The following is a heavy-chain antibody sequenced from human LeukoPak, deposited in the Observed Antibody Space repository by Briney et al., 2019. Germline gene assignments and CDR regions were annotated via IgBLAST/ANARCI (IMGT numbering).Heavy chain of an antibody. V-gene: IGHV1-8*01. CDR3: VRRKENSIAAELNWFDP. CDR1: VYTFTCYD. CDR2: MNPNSGNT. Sequence: ASVTVSCKSSVYTFTCYDINWVRPATGQGLAWMGWMNPNSGNTGYAQKFQGRLTMTRNTPIRAADMELSSQRSDDAAVCYFVRRKENSIAAELNWFDPWGKGTMVTVSS. D-gene: IGHD6-13*01. J-gene: IGHJ5*01.